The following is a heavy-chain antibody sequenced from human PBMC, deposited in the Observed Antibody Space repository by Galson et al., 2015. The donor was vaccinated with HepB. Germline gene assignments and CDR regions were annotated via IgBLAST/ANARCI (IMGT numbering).Heavy chain of an antibody. CDR1: GGSISSGDYY. CDR3: ARETYDFWSGPSEVPD. V-gene: IGHV4-30-4*01. D-gene: IGHD3-3*01. Sequence: TLSLTCTVSGGSISSGDYYWSWIRQPPGKGLEWIGYIYYSGSTYYNPSLKSRVTISVDTSKNQFSLKLSSVTAADTAVYYCARETYDFWSGPSEVPDWGQGTLVTVSS. J-gene: IGHJ4*02. CDR2: IYYSGST.